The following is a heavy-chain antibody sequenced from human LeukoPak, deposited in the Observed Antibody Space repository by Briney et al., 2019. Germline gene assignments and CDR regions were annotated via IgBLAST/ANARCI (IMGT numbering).Heavy chain of an antibody. V-gene: IGHV4-59*12. Sequence: PSETLSLTCTVSGGSIRSFHWSWIRQPPGKGLEWIGYIYYTGTTEYNPSLKSRVTISVDPSKNQFSLNLRSVTAADTVVYYCARYGYFTEPGWGQGTLVTVSS. D-gene: IGHD1-14*01. CDR1: GGSIRSFH. J-gene: IGHJ4*02. CDR3: ARYGYFTEPG. CDR2: IYYTGTT.